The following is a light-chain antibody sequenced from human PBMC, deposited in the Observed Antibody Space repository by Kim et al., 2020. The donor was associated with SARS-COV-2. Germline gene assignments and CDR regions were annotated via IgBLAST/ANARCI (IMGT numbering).Light chain of an antibody. J-gene: IGKJ1*01. Sequence: EIVLTQSPATLSLSPGERATLSCRASQSVSSYLAWYQQKPGQAPRLLIYDASNRATGIPARFSGSGSGTDFTLTISSLEPEDFAVYYGQQRSNWPPWTFDQGTKGDIK. CDR1: QSVSSY. CDR3: QQRSNWPPWT. V-gene: IGKV3-11*01. CDR2: DAS.